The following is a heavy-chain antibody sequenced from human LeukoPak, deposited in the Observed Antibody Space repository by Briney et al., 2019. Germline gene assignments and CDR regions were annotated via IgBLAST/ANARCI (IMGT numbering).Heavy chain of an antibody. CDR3: AYSGAANWFDP. J-gene: IGHJ5*02. D-gene: IGHD2-21*01. CDR2: INQSGGST. V-gene: IGHV1-46*01. CDR1: GYTFTRYS. Sequence: ASVNVSCKASGYTFTRYSMHGVRQAPGQGVDWMGIINQSGGSTSHAQKFQGRITMTRDTSTSTVYMELSSLRSQDTAVYYCAYSGAANWFDPWGQGTLVTVSS.